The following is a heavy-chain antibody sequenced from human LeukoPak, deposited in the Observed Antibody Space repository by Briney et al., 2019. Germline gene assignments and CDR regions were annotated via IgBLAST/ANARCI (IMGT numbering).Heavy chain of an antibody. V-gene: IGHV3-7*01. CDR2: IKQDGSEK. J-gene: IGHJ4*02. D-gene: IGHD5-24*01. Sequence: PGGSLRLSCAASGFTFSSYWMSWVRQAPGKGLEGVANIKQDGSEKYYVDSVKGRFTISRDNAKNSLYLQMNSLRAEDTAVYYCARTAYGWLQANFDYWGQGTLVTVSS. CDR1: GFTFSSYW. CDR3: ARTAYGWLQANFDY.